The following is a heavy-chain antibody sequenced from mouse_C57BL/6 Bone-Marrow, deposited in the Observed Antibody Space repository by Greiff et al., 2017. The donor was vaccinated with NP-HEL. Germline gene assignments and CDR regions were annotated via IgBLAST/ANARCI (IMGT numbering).Heavy chain of an antibody. CDR2: ISYSGST. Sequence: DVQLQESGPGMVKPSQSLSLTCTVTGYSITSGYDWHWIRHFPGNKLEWMGYISYSGSTNYNPSLKSRISITHDTSKNHFFLKLNSVTTEDTATYYCARERNYYGSSRYFDVWGTGTTVTVSS. J-gene: IGHJ1*03. CDR3: ARERNYYGSSRYFDV. CDR1: GYSITSGYD. V-gene: IGHV3-1*01. D-gene: IGHD1-1*01.